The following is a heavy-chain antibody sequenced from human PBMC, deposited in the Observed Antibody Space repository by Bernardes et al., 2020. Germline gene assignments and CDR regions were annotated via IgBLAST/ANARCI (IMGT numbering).Heavy chain of an antibody. D-gene: IGHD2-2*01. CDR1: GGSFSGYY. V-gene: IGHV4-34*01. CDR3: ARTKLGYCSSTSCKGHSVGMDV. Sequence: SETLSLTCAVYGGSFSGYYWSWIRQPPGKGLEWIGEINHSGSTNYNPSLKSRVTISVDTSKNQFSLKLSSVTAADTAVYYCARTKLGYCSSTSCKGHSVGMDVWGQGTTVTVSS. CDR2: INHSGST. J-gene: IGHJ6*02.